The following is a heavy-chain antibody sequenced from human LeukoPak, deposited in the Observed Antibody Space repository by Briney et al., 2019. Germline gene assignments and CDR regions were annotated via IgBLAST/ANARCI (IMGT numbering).Heavy chain of an antibody. J-gene: IGHJ6*03. D-gene: IGHD3/OR15-3a*01. CDR3: ARGTEQYYYYYYMDV. CDR1: GFTFSSYG. Sequence: PGGSLRLSCAASGFTFSSYGMHWVRQAPGKGLEWVAVIWYDGSNKYYADSVKGRFTTSRDNSKNTLYLQMSSLRAEDTAVYYCARGTEQYYYYYYMDVWGKGTTVTVSS. CDR2: IWYDGSNK. V-gene: IGHV3-33*08.